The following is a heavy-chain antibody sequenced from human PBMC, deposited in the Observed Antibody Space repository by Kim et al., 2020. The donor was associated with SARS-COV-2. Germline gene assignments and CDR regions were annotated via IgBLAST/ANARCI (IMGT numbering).Heavy chain of an antibody. CDR1: GFTVSSKD. CDR3: ATFRNRAFDS. V-gene: IGHV3-53*01. Sequence: GGSLRLSCAASGFTVSSKDMSWVRQAPGKGLEWVSVIYSGGSTYYADSVKGRFTISRDNSKNTLYLQVSSLRPEDTAVYYCATFRNRAFDSWGQGTPVTVSS. CDR2: IYSGGST. D-gene: IGHD1-1*01. J-gene: IGHJ4*02.